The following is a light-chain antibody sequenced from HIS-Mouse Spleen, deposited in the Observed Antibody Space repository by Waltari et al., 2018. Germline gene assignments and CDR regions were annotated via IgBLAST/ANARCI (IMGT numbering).Light chain of an antibody. J-gene: IGLJ2*01. Sequence: LTQPASVSGSPGQSITISCTGTSSDVGRYNLVSWYQQHPGKAPKLMIYEGSKRPSGVSNRFSGSKSGNTASLTISGLQAEDEADYYCCSYAGSSTGVFGGGTKLTVL. CDR3: CSYAGSSTGV. CDR2: EGS. V-gene: IGLV2-23*01. CDR1: SSDVGRYNL.